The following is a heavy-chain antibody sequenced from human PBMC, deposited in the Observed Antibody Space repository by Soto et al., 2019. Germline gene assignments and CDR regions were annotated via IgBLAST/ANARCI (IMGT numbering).Heavy chain of an antibody. V-gene: IGHV1-2*04. J-gene: IGHJ6*02. CDR1: GYTFTGYY. CDR2: INPNSGGT. Sequence: ASVKVSCKGSGYTFTGYYMHWVRQAPGQGLEWMGWINPNSGGTNYAQKFQGWVTMTRDTSISTAYMELSRLRSDDTAVYYCARAGGGVDYGDASYYYYYGMDVWGQGTTVTVSS. D-gene: IGHD4-17*01. CDR3: ARAGGGVDYGDASYYYYYGMDV.